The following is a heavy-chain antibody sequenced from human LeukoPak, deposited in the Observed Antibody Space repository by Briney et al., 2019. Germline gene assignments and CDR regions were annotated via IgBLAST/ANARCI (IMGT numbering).Heavy chain of an antibody. CDR2: IYYSGST. Sequence: ASETLSLTCTVSGGSNSSSSYYWGWIRQPPGKGLEWIGSIYYSGSTYYNPSLKSRVTISVDTSKSQFSLKLSSVTAADTAVYYCARQRDNDYYYYYMDVWGKGTTVTVSS. CDR1: GGSNSSSSYY. V-gene: IGHV4-39*01. J-gene: IGHJ6*03. CDR3: ARQRDNDYYYYYMDV. D-gene: IGHD2-15*01.